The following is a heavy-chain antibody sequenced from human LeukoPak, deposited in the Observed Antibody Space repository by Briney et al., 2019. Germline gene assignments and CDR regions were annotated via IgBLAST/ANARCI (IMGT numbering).Heavy chain of an antibody. CDR1: GFTFSNYA. Sequence: XXSGFTFSNYAMSWVRQAPGKGLEWVSPISGSGDSTSYADSVKGRFTISRDNSKNTLYLQMNSLRAEDTAVYYCAKGRGFTSSTCYNYWGQGTLVTVSS. J-gene: IGHJ4*02. D-gene: IGHD2-2*02. CDR3: AKGRGFTSSTCYNY. CDR2: ISGSGDST. V-gene: IGHV3-23*01.